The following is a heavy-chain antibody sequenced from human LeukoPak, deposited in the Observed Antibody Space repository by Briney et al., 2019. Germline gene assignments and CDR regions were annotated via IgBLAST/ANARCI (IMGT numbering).Heavy chain of an antibody. V-gene: IGHV1-69*05. D-gene: IGHD3-22*01. Sequence: ASVKVSCKASGGTFRNYAITWVRQAPGHGLEWVGGNIPMYGTANYAQKFQGRVRISTDESTSTAYIELSSLRSDDTAVYYCARGGVYDRIGYWDAADIWGQGTMVTVSS. J-gene: IGHJ3*02. CDR3: ARGGVYDRIGYWDAADI. CDR2: NIPMYGTA. CDR1: GGTFRNYA.